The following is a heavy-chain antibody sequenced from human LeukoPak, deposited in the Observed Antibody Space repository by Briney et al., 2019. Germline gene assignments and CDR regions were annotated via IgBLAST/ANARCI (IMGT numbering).Heavy chain of an antibody. Sequence: GGSLRLSCAAYGFTFSSYSMNWVRQAPGKGLEWVSSISSSGTFIYYADSVKGRFTISRDNARNSLYLQMNRLTAEDTAVYYCASGSPAGDYWGQGTLVTVSS. CDR1: GFTFSSYS. CDR2: ISSSGTFI. CDR3: ASGSPAGDY. J-gene: IGHJ4*02. V-gene: IGHV3-21*01. D-gene: IGHD1-26*01.